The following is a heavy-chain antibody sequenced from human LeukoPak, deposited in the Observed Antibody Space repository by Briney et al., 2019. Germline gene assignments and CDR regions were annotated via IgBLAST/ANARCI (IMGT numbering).Heavy chain of an antibody. J-gene: IGHJ1*01. Sequence: PGGSLRLSCAASGFTFSSYAMSWVRQAPGKGLEWVSAISGSGGSTYYADSVKGRFTISRDNSKNTLYLQMNSLRAEDTAVYYCAKDSNYDFWSGYYTYFQHWGQGTLVTVSS. D-gene: IGHD3-3*01. V-gene: IGHV3-23*01. CDR1: GFTFSSYA. CDR3: AKDSNYDFWSGYYTYFQH. CDR2: ISGSGGST.